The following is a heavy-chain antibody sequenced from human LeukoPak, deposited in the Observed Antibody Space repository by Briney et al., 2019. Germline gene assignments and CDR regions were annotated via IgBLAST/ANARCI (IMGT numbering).Heavy chain of an antibody. Sequence: PSQTLSLTCTVSGGSISSGDYYWSWIRQPPGKGLEWIGYIYYSGSTYYNPPLKSRVTISVDTSKNQFSLKLSSVTAADTAVYYCARGVLVARVFDYWGQGTLVTVSS. D-gene: IGHD2-8*02. CDR3: ARGVLVARVFDY. CDR2: IYYSGST. V-gene: IGHV4-30-4*01. J-gene: IGHJ4*02. CDR1: GGSISSGDYY.